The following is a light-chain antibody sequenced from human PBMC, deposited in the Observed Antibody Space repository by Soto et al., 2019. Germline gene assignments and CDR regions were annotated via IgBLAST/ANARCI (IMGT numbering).Light chain of an antibody. J-gene: IGLJ1*01. CDR3: AAWDDSLFGHV. CDR2: SND. Sequence: QSVLTQPPSASGTPGQRVTISCSGGSSDIGSNTVTWYQQLPGTAPKLLIYSNDQRPSGVPDRFSGSKSGTSHSLAISGLHSDDEADYYCAAWDDSLFGHVFGTGTKLTVL. V-gene: IGLV1-44*01. CDR1: SSDIGSNT.